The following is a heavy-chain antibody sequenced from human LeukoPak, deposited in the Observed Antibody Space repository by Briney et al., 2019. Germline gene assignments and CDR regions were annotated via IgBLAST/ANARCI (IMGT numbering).Heavy chain of an antibody. V-gene: IGHV3-21*01. Sequence: KPGGSLRLSCAASGFTFSSYSMNWVRQAPGKGLEWVSSISSSSSYIYYADSVKGRFTISRDNAKNSLYLQMNSLRAEDTAVYYCASGLLPTTPPRWWGQGTLVTVSS. J-gene: IGHJ4*02. CDR1: GFTFSSYS. CDR3: ASGLLPTTPPRW. D-gene: IGHD5-12*01. CDR2: ISSSSSYI.